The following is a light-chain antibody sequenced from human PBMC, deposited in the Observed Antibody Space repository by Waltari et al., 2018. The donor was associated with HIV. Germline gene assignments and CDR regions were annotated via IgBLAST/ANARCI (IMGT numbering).Light chain of an antibody. CDR3: ASFTGDNTVI. V-gene: IGLV2-14*03. J-gene: IGLJ2*01. CDR1: DSDFGLYNF. Sequence: AVTQPASVSGLPGQSTTISCTGDDSDFGLYNFLSWYQQHSGKPPTFILYDVDSRASGVSDRFSGSMSGNTASLTISGLRAEDEGHYYCASFTGDNTVIFGGGTEVTVL. CDR2: DVD.